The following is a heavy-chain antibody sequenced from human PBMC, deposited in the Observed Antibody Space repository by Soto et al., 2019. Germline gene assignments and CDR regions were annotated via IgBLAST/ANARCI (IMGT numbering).Heavy chain of an antibody. J-gene: IGHJ5*01. D-gene: IGHD3-10*01. CDR1: GFSLSTSGVG. CDR2: IYWVDDK. V-gene: IGHV2-5*02. Sequence: QITLKESGPTLVKPTQPLTLTCTFSGFSLSTSGVGVGWIRQPPGKALEWLALIYWVDDKRYSPSLKSRLTSTKDTSKNQVVLTMTNMDPVDTATYSWAHRGGRSVTSVRGVIGWFDPWGQGTLVTVSS. CDR3: AHRGGRSVTSVRGVIGWFDP.